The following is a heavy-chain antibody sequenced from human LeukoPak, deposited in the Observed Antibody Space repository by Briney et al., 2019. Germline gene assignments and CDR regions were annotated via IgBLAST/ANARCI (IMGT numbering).Heavy chain of an antibody. J-gene: IGHJ4*02. CDR3: ARGPRYLDRRVDY. D-gene: IGHD3-9*01. Sequence: SETLSLTCAVYGGSFRGYYWSWIRQPPGKGLEWIGEINHSGSTNYNPSLKSRVTISVDTSKNQFSLKLSSVTAADTAVYYCARGPRYLDRRVDYWGQGPLVTVSS. CDR2: INHSGST. CDR1: GGSFRGYY. V-gene: IGHV4-34*01.